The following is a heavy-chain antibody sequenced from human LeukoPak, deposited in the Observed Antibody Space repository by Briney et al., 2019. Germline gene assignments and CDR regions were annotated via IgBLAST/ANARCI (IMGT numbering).Heavy chain of an antibody. Sequence: SETLSLTCTVSGGSISSYYWSWIRQPPGKGLEWIGYIYYSGSTNYNPSLKSRVTISVDTSKNQFSLKLSSVTAADTAVYYCARDSRYGSGVDYWGQGPLVTVSS. D-gene: IGHD3-10*01. CDR3: ARDSRYGSGVDY. CDR1: GGSISSYY. CDR2: IYYSGST. V-gene: IGHV4-59*01. J-gene: IGHJ4*02.